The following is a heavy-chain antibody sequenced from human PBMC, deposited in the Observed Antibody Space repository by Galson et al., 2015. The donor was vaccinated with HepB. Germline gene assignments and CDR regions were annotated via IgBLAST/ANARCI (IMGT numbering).Heavy chain of an antibody. D-gene: IGHD3-22*01. CDR1: GGTFSTYA. V-gene: IGHV1-69*13. Sequence: SVKVSCKASGGTFSTYAISWVRQAPGQGLEWMGGIIPIFGTANYAQKFQGRVTITADESTSTAYMELSSLRSKDTAVYYCARAWSNSDSSGYYYSYWGQGTLVTVSS. CDR2: IIPIFGTA. CDR3: ARAWSNSDSSGYYYSY. J-gene: IGHJ4*02.